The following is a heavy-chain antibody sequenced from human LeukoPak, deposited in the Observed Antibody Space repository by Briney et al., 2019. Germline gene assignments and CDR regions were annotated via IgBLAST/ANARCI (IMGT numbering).Heavy chain of an antibody. CDR1: GGSISSYY. Sequence: SETLSLTCTVSGGSISSYYWSWIRQPAGKGLEWIGRIYTSGSTNYNPSLKSRVTMSVDTSKNQFSLKLSSVTAADTAVYYCAKSTGWQWLAEFDYWGQGTLVTVSS. CDR2: IYTSGST. J-gene: IGHJ4*02. D-gene: IGHD6-19*01. CDR3: AKSTGWQWLAEFDY. V-gene: IGHV4-4*07.